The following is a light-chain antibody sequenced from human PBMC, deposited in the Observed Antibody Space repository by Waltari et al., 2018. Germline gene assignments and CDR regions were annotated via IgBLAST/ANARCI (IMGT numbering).Light chain of an antibody. CDR3: QQYIDWPQYT. J-gene: IGKJ2*01. CDR1: QRVSNY. V-gene: IGKV3-15*01. Sequence: EIVMTHSPAIMSVSPGERVTLSCRASQRVSNYLAWYQQVPGQAPRLLIYGAHTRATGVPDRFSGSGSGTDFTLTVSSLQSEDFGVYYCQQYIDWPQYTFGQGTKLEIK. CDR2: GAH.